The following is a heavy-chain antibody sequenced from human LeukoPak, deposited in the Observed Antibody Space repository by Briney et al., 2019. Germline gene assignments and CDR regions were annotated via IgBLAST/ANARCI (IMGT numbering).Heavy chain of an antibody. CDR1: GFTFSTYV. J-gene: IGHJ4*02. Sequence: PGGSLRLSCAASGFTFSTYVVNWVRQAPGKGLEWVSATSGSGGNTYCAASVKGRFTISRDNSKNTLFLQMNSLRAEDAAVYYCAKDTRFGEMIDYWGQGTLVTVSS. V-gene: IGHV3-23*01. D-gene: IGHD3-10*01. CDR2: TSGSGGNT. CDR3: AKDTRFGEMIDY.